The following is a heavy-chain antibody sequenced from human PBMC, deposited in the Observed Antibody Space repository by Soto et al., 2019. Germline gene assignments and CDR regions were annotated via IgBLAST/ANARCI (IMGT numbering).Heavy chain of an antibody. CDR3: ARGPTVVPPPDV. J-gene: IGHJ6*02. D-gene: IGHD2-15*01. Sequence: QVQLVQSGAEVKKPGSSVKVSCKASGGTFSSYTISWVRQAPGQGLEWMGRIIPILGIANYAQKFQGRVTITADKSTSTAYMELSSLRSEDTAVYYCARGPTVVPPPDVWGQGTTVTVSS. CDR1: GGTFSSYT. V-gene: IGHV1-69*02. CDR2: IIPILGIA.